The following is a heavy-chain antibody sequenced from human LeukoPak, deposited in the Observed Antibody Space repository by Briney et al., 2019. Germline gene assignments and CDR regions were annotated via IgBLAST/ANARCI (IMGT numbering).Heavy chain of an antibody. CDR3: ARDGNLESAFDL. CDR1: GFTFSLYC. J-gene: IGHJ3*01. CDR2: ISNSDSGGATT. V-gene: IGHV3-11*01. D-gene: IGHD4-23*01. Sequence: GGSLRLSCTASGFTFSLYCMSWIRQAPGKGLEWVAFISNSDSGGATTLYTESVKGRFTISRDNAGKSLYLEMNSLRPEDTAVYFCARDGNLESAFDLWGQGTMVTVS.